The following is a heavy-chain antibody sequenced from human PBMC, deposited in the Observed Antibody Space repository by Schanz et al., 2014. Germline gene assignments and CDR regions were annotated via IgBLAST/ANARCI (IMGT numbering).Heavy chain of an antibody. D-gene: IGHD5-12*01. CDR1: GFTVSSNY. J-gene: IGHJ6*02. CDR2: ISSSSSTI. Sequence: EVQLVESGGGLVQPGGSLRLSCAASGFTVSSNYMSWVRQAPGKGLEWVSYISSSSSTIYYADSVKGRFTISRDNAKNSLYLQMNSLRAEDTAVYYCAKDLLVATSNYDYYGMDVWGQGTTGTVSS. CDR3: AKDLLVATSNYDYYGMDV. V-gene: IGHV3-48*01.